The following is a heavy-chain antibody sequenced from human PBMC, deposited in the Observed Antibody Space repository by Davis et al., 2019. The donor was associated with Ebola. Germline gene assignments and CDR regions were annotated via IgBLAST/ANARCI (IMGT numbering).Heavy chain of an antibody. CDR2: ISSSGSTI. J-gene: IGHJ5*02. Sequence: GESLKISCAASGFTFSSYAMSWVRQAPGKGLEWVSYISSSGSTIYYADSVKGRFTISRDNAKNSLYLQMNSLRAEDTAVYYCAKDRQWELLAEDWFDPWGQGTLVTVSS. CDR1: GFTFSSYA. CDR3: AKDRQWELLAEDWFDP. D-gene: IGHD1-26*01. V-gene: IGHV3-48*04.